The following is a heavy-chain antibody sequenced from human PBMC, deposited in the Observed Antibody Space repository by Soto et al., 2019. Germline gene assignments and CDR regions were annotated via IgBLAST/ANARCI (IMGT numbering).Heavy chain of an antibody. D-gene: IGHD2-15*01. Sequence: QVQLVESGGGVVQPGRSLRLSCAASGFTFSSYAMHWVRQAPGQGLEWVAVISYDGSNKYYADSVKGRFTVSRDNSKNTLELQINSLGAEDTAVYYCARGRVIVVVVAAKPTVDYGGQGTLVIVSS. CDR3: ARGRVIVVVVAAKPTVDY. CDR1: GFTFSSYA. CDR2: ISYDGSNK. J-gene: IGHJ4*02. V-gene: IGHV3-30-3*01.